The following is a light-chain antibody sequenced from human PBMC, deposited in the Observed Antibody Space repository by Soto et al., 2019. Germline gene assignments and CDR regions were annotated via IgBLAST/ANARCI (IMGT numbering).Light chain of an antibody. CDR3: QQYNSYSWT. CDR2: DAS. CDR1: QSISTW. V-gene: IGKV1-5*01. Sequence: DIQMTQSPSTLSASVGDRVTITCRASQSISTWLAWYQQKPGKAPKVLIYDASRLESGVPSRFSGSGSGTDFTLTISSLQPADFATSYCQQYNSYSWTFGQVTKVDIK. J-gene: IGKJ1*01.